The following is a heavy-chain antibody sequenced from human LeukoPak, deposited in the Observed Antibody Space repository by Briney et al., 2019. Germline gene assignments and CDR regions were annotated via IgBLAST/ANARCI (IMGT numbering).Heavy chain of an antibody. V-gene: IGHV4-39*01. CDR1: GGSISSSSYY. D-gene: IGHD1-26*01. Sequence: SETLSLTCTVSGGSISSSSYYWGWIRQPPGKGLEWIGSIYYSGSTYYNPSLKSRVTISVDTSKNQFSLKLSSVTAADTAVYYCSRSGLEWELSWGQGTLVTVSS. CDR3: SRSGLEWELS. CDR2: IYYSGST. J-gene: IGHJ5*02.